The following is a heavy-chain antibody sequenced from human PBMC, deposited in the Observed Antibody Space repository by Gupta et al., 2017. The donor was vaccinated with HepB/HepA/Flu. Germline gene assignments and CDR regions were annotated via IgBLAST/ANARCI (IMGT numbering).Heavy chain of an antibody. CDR1: GFTFSSHA. V-gene: IGHV3-30*03. CDR2: RSHEETYK. Sequence: VQLEESEGGVVQPGRSLRLSCAASGFTFSSHAMHWVRQAPGKGLEWVAVRSHEETYKDYEDSGKGRFSIARDNSNNILFLKMNRLRTEDTAGDYCVGEVGGKDFDSWGQGTKGTVSS. CDR3: VGEVGGKDFDS. D-gene: IGHD1-26*01. J-gene: IGHJ4*02.